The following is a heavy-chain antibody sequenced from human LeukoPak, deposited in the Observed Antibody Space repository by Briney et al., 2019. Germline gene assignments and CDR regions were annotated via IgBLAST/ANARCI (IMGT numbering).Heavy chain of an antibody. V-gene: IGHV3-11*03. CDR3: ARAYSYGPDY. Sequence: GGSLRLSCAVSGFTLSDYYMSWIRQAAGKGLEWVSYISSSSSYTNYADSVKGRFTISRDNAKNSLHLQMNSLRAEDTAVYYCARAYSYGPDYWGQGTLVTVSS. D-gene: IGHD5-18*01. J-gene: IGHJ4*02. CDR1: GFTLSDYY. CDR2: ISSSSSYT.